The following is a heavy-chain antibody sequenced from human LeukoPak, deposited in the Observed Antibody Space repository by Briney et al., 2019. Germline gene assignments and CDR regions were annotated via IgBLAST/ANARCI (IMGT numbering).Heavy chain of an antibody. CDR2: INWNGGDT. CDR1: GFTFNDYG. CDR3: ARSVVRGVIHNY. Sequence: PGGSLRLSCAASGFTFNDYGMSWVRQPPGKGLEWVSGINWNGGDTGYADSVRGRFTISRDNAKNSLYLQMNSLRAEDTAVYYCARSVVRGVIHNYWGQGTLVTVSS. D-gene: IGHD3-10*01. V-gene: IGHV3-20*04. J-gene: IGHJ4*02.